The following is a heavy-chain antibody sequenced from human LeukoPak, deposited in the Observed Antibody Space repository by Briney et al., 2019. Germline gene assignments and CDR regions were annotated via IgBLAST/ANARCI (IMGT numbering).Heavy chain of an antibody. CDR3: AKDMGYSSSSGSDAFDI. CDR2: ISWSSGSI. J-gene: IGHJ3*02. D-gene: IGHD6-6*01. CDR1: GFTFDDYA. V-gene: IGHV3-9*01. Sequence: PGGSLRLSCAASGFTFDDYAMHWVRQAPGKGLEWVSGISWSSGSIGYADSVKGRFTISRDNAKNSLYLQMNSLRAEDTALYYCAKDMGYSSSSGSDAFDIWGQGTMVTVSS.